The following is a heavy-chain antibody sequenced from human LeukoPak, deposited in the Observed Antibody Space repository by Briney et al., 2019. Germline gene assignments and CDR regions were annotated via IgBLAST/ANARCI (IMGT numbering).Heavy chain of an antibody. V-gene: IGHV4-31*03. D-gene: IGHD3-22*01. J-gene: IGHJ4*02. Sequence: SETLSLTCTVSGGSISSGGYYWSWIRQHPGKGLEWIGYIYYSGSTYYNPSLKSRVTISVDTSKNQFSLKLSSVTAADTAVYYGARDPRSGYYFPIWGQGTLVTVSS. CDR3: ARDPRSGYYFPI. CDR1: GGSISSGGYY. CDR2: IYYSGST.